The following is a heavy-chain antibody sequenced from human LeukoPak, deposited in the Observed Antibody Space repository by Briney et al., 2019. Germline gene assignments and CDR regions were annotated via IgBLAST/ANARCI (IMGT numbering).Heavy chain of an antibody. J-gene: IGHJ4*02. CDR3: ARDSQGACGGDCYSLFDY. D-gene: IGHD2-21*02. Sequence: GGSLRLSCAASGFTFSSYAMHWVRQAPGKGLEWVAVISYDGSNKYYADSVKGRFTISRDNSKNTLYLQMNSLRAEDTAVYYCARDSQGACGGDCYSLFDYWGQGTLVTVSS. V-gene: IGHV3-30-3*01. CDR2: ISYDGSNK. CDR1: GFTFSSYA.